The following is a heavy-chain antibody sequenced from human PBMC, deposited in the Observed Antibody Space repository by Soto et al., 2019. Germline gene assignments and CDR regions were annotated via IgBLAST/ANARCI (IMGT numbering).Heavy chain of an antibody. J-gene: IGHJ6*03. V-gene: IGHV4-34*01. CDR1: GGSFSGYY. D-gene: IGHD3-10*01. CDR2: INHSGST. CDR3: ARGTMVRGIYYYYMDV. Sequence: SETLSLTCAVYGGSFSGYYWSWIRQPPGKGLEWIGEINHSGSTNYNPSLKSRVTISVDTSKNQFSLKLSSVTAADTAVYYCARGTMVRGIYYYYMDVWGKGTTVTVSS.